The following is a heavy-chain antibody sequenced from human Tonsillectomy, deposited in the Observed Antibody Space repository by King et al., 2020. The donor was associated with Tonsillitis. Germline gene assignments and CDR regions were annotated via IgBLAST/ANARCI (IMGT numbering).Heavy chain of an antibody. V-gene: IGHV4-38-2*01. CDR2: IYHSGST. J-gene: IGHJ4*02. CDR3: GRARDGVQLFDY. CDR1: GYSITSGFY. Sequence: VQLQESGPGLVKPSETLSLTCAVSGYSITSGFYWGWIRQPPGKGLEWFGSIYHSGSTYYNPSLKSRVTISVDTSTNQFSLKLSSVTAADTAVYYCGRARDGVQLFDYWGQGTQVTVSS. D-gene: IGHD5-24*01.